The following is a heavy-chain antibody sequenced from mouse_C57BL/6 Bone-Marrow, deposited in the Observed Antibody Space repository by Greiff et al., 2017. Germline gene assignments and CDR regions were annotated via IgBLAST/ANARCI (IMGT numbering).Heavy chain of an antibody. Sequence: EVKLMESGGGLVKPGGSLKLSCAASGFTFSSYAMSWVRQTPEKRLEWVATISDGGSYTYYPDNVKGRVTISRDNAKNNLYLQRSHLKSEDTAMYYCARDALYYDYHYYAMDYWGQGTSVTVSS. CDR2: ISDGGSYT. V-gene: IGHV5-4*01. CDR1: GFTFSSYA. D-gene: IGHD2-4*01. CDR3: ARDALYYDYHYYAMDY. J-gene: IGHJ4*01.